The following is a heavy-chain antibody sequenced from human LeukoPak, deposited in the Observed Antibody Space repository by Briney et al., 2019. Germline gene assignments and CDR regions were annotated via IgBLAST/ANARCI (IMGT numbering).Heavy chain of an antibody. J-gene: IGHJ4*02. CDR1: GFTFSSYW. Sequence: PGGSLRLSCAASGFTFSSYWMSWVRQAPGKGLEWVANIKQDGSEKYYVDSVKGRFTISRDNAKNSLYLQMNSLRAEDTAVYYCASTRSGYYFDYWGQGTLVTVSS. V-gene: IGHV3-7*01. D-gene: IGHD6-19*01. CDR2: IKQDGSEK. CDR3: ASTRSGYYFDY.